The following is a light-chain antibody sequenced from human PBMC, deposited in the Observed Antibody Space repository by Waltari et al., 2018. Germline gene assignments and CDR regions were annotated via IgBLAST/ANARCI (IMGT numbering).Light chain of an antibody. CDR2: ASS. Sequence: ITCRASQDISNFLAWYQQKPGQAPQLLIYASSTLQSGVPSRFGGSGSGTEFTLTISSLQPEDFATYYCQQLKDSPPTFGGGTKVEIK. V-gene: IGKV1-9*01. J-gene: IGKJ4*01. CDR1: QDISNF. CDR3: QQLKDSPPT.